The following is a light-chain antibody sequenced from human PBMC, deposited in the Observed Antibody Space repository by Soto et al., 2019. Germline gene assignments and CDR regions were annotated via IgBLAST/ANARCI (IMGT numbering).Light chain of an antibody. V-gene: IGKV3-20*01. J-gene: IGKJ2*01. CDR3: QQWRT. CDR1: QTIRNNY. CDR2: DAS. Sequence: EFVLTQSPGTLSFSPGARATLSCRASQTIRNNYLAWYQQKPGQAPRLLIYDASSRATGIPEMFRGGGAGTDFTLTISRLEPEDVAVYYCQQWRTFGQGTKVDIK.